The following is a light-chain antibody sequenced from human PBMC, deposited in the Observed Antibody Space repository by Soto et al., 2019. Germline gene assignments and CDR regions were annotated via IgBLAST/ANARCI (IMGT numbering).Light chain of an antibody. V-gene: IGKV1-39*01. J-gene: IGKJ1*01. Sequence: DIHMTQSPSSLSASVGDRATITCRASQSISSYLNWYQQKPGKAPKLLIYAASSVQSGVPSRFRGSGSGTEFTLTISSLQPDDFEAYYCQHYNSYSEAFGQGTKVDIK. CDR1: QSISSY. CDR3: QHYNSYSEA. CDR2: AAS.